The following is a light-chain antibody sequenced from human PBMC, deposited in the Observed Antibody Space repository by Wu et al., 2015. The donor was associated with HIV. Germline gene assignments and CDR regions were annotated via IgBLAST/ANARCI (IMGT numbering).Light chain of an antibody. CDR2: QTS. Sequence: DIQMTQSPSTLSASIGDRVTITCRASQSISNWLAWYQQKPGKAPKLLIYQTSTLENGVPSRFSGSGSDTEFTLTISCLQPDDFATYYCQHYKTYSPTFDGGPTWRSN. CDR1: QSISNW. J-gene: IGKJ4*01. V-gene: IGKV1-5*03. CDR3: QHYKTYSPT.